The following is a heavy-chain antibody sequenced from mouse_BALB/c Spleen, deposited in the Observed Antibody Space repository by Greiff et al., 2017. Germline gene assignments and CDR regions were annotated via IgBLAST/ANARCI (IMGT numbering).Heavy chain of an antibody. J-gene: IGHJ2*01. D-gene: IGHD1-1*01. Sequence: EVKLVESGAELVRSGASVKLSCTASGFNIKDYYMHWVKQRPEQGLEWIGWIDPENGDTEYAPKFQGKATMTADTSSNTAYLQLSSLTSEDTAVYYCSAHYYGSTLSFDYWGQGTTLTVSS. CDR2: IDPENGDT. CDR1: GFNIKDYY. V-gene: IGHV14-4*02. CDR3: SAHYYGSTLSFDY.